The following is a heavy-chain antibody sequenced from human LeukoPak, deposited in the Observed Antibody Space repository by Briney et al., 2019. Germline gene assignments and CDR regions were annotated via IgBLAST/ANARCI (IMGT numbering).Heavy chain of an antibody. V-gene: IGHV1-46*01. CDR1: GYTFTSYY. J-gene: IGHJ4*02. Sequence: GASVKVSCKASGYTFTSYYMHWVRQAPGQGLEWMGIINPSGGSTSYAQKFQGRVTMTGDTSTSTVYMELSSLRSEDTAVYYCARVAGTFDPDDYWGQGTLVTVSS. D-gene: IGHD3-9*01. CDR2: INPSGGST. CDR3: ARVAGTFDPDDY.